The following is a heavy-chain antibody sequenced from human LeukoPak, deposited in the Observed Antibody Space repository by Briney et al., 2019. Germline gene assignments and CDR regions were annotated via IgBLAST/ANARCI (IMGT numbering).Heavy chain of an antibody. J-gene: IGHJ6*03. CDR2: IKQDGSEK. D-gene: IGHD3-10*01. V-gene: IGHV3-7*01. CDR1: GGSFSGYY. Sequence: PSETLSLTCAVYGGSFSGYYWSWIRQPPGKGLEWVANIKQDGSEKYYVDSVKGRFTISRDNAKNSLYLQMNSLRAEDTAVYYCARGRITMVRGVIHYYYMDVWGKGTTVTISS. CDR3: ARGRITMVRGVIHYYYMDV.